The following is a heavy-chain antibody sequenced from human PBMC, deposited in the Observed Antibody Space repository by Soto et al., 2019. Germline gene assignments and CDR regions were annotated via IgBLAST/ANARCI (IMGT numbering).Heavy chain of an antibody. CDR3: AAYGSGSFPFDY. CDR2: IIPIFGTA. CDR1: GGTFSSYA. D-gene: IGHD3-10*01. J-gene: IGHJ4*02. Sequence: GASVKVSCKASGGTFSSYAISWVRQAPGQGLEWMGGIIPIFGTANYAQKFQGRVTITADKSTSTAYMELSSLRSEDTAVYYCAAYGSGSFPFDYWGQGTLVTSPQ. V-gene: IGHV1-69*06.